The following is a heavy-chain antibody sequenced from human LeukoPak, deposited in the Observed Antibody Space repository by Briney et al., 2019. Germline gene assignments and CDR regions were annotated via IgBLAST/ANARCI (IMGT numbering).Heavy chain of an antibody. D-gene: IGHD4-17*01. J-gene: IGHJ5*02. Sequence: ASVKVSCKASGYTFTSYYMHWVRQAPVQGLEWMGIINPSGGSTSYAQKFQGRVTMTRDTSTSTVYMELSSLRSEDTAVYCCARHLTPSYDYGDYGFDPWGQGTLVTVSS. CDR3: ARHLTPSYDYGDYGFDP. V-gene: IGHV1-46*01. CDR2: INPSGGST. CDR1: GYTFTSYY.